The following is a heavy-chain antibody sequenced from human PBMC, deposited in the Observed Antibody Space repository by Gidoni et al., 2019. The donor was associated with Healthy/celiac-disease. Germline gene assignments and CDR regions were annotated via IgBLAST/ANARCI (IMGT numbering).Heavy chain of an antibody. J-gene: IGHJ4*02. CDR3: ARGDDIVVVGVDY. CDR2: ISYDGSNK. CDR1: GFTFSSYA. D-gene: IGHD2-15*01. V-gene: IGHV3-30*04. Sequence: QVQLVESGGGVVQPGRSLSLSCAASGFTFSSYAMPWVRQAPGKGLEWVAVISYDGSNKYYADSVKGRFTISRDNSKNTLYLQMNSLRAEDTAVYYCARGDDIVVVGVDYWGQGTLVTVSS.